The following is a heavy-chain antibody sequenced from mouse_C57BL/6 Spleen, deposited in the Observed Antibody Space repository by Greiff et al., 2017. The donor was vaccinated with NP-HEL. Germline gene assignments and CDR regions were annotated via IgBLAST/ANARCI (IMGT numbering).Heavy chain of an antibody. CDR3: VKAVLTTVDAMDY. Sequence: EVNVVESGGGLVQPGASLRLSCAASGFTFTDYYMSWVRQPPGKAPEWLALIRNKANGYTTEYTASVKGRFTISRDNSQKILYLQMNTLRAEDSATYYCVKAVLTTVDAMDYWGQGTSVTVSS. D-gene: IGHD1-1*01. V-gene: IGHV7-4*01. CDR2: IRNKANGYTT. J-gene: IGHJ4*01. CDR1: GFTFTDYY.